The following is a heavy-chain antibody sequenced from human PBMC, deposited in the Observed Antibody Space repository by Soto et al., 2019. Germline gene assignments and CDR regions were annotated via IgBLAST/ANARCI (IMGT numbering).Heavy chain of an antibody. CDR1: GYNFTTYG. J-gene: IGHJ4*02. Sequence: QVQLVQSGAEVKKPGASVKVSCKTSGYNFTTYGVSWVRQAPGQGLEWMGWISGHNGHANYAQTFQDRVTMTTDTSTTTAYMERRSRRSDDTAVYDCARYQPDSTGYDYVDQWGQGTLAIVTS. CDR2: ISGHNGHA. D-gene: IGHD3-16*01. V-gene: IGHV1-18*01. CDR3: ARYQPDSTGYDYVDQ.